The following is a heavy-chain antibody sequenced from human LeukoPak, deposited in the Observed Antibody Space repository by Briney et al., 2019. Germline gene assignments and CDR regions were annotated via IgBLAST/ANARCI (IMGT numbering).Heavy chain of an antibody. Sequence: GGSLRLSCAASGFTFSGYAMHWVRQAPGKGLEYVSAISSNGGSTYYANSVKGRFTISRDNSKNTLYLQMGSLRAEDMAVYYCARDAVYDSSGYYYVGYYFDYWGQGTLVTVSS. D-gene: IGHD3-22*01. J-gene: IGHJ4*02. CDR2: ISSNGGST. V-gene: IGHV3-64*01. CDR1: GFTFSGYA. CDR3: ARDAVYDSSGYYYVGYYFDY.